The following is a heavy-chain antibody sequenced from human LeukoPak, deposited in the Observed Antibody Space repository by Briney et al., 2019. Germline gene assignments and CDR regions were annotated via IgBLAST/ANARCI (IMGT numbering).Heavy chain of an antibody. V-gene: IGHV4-59*08. CDR3: ARHAKWLVYYFDY. J-gene: IGHJ4*02. CDR1: GGSISSYY. Sequence: SETLSPTCTVSGGSISSYYWSWIRQPPGKGLEWIGYIYYSGSTNYNPSLKSRVTISVDTSKNQFSLKLSSVTAADTAVYYCARHAKWLVYYFDYWGQGTLVTVSS. CDR2: IYYSGST. D-gene: IGHD6-19*01.